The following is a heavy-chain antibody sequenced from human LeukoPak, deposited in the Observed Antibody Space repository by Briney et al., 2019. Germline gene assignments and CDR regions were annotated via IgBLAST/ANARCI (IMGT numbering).Heavy chain of an antibody. J-gene: IGHJ4*02. V-gene: IGHV3-48*03. D-gene: IGHD3-9*01. CDR2: ISSSGSTI. CDR3: ARGLFSLDY. Sequence: QPGGSLRLSCAASGFTFSSYEMNWVRQAPGKGLEWVSYISSSGSTIYYADSVKGRFTISRDNAKNSLYLQMNSLRAEDTAVYYCARGLFSLDYWGQGTLVTVSS. CDR1: GFTFSSYE.